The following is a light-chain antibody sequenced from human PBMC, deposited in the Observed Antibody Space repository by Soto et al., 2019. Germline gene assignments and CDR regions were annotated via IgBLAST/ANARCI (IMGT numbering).Light chain of an antibody. CDR3: SSYSSTSTPVV. CDR1: SSDIGGYSY. J-gene: IGLJ2*01. V-gene: IGLV2-14*01. CDR2: EVS. Sequence: QSALTQPASVSGSPGQSITISCTGTSSDIGGYSYVSWYQQHPDKAPKLIIYEVSNRPSGVSNRCSGSKSGDTASLTISGLQADDEADYACSSYSSTSTPVVFGGGTKVTVL.